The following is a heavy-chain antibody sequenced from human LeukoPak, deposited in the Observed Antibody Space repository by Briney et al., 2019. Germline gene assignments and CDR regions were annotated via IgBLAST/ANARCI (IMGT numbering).Heavy chain of an antibody. CDR3: ARDFSDYDILTGYEGPDY. Sequence: GASVKVSCKASGYTFTSYYMHWVRQAPGQGLEWMGIINPSGGSTSYAQKFQGRVTMTRDTSTSTVYMELSSLRSEDTAVYYCARDFSDYDILTGYEGPDYWGQGTLVTVSS. CDR1: GYTFTSYY. D-gene: IGHD3-9*01. CDR2: INPSGGST. V-gene: IGHV1-46*01. J-gene: IGHJ4*02.